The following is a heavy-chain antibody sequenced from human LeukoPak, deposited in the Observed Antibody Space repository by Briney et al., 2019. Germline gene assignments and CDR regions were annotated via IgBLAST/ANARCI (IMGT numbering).Heavy chain of an antibody. J-gene: IGHJ4*02. D-gene: IGHD6-6*01. CDR2: IYTSGRT. Sequence: PSETLSLTCTVSGGXISSYYCSWIRQPAGKGLEWIGRIYTSGRTNYNPSLKSRVTMSVDTSKKQFSLKLSSVTAADTAVYYCARDPQLGPFDYWGQGTLVTVSS. CDR1: GGXISSYY. CDR3: ARDPQLGPFDY. V-gene: IGHV4-4*07.